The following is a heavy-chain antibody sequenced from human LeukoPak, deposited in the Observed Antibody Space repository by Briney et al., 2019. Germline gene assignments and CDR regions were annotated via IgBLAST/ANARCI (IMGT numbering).Heavy chain of an antibody. D-gene: IGHD5-18*01. J-gene: IGHJ4*02. Sequence: GGSLRLSCAASGFTFSGYYMTWIRQAPGKGLEWVSYISSGGSNTYYADSVKGRFTISRDNAKKSLYLQMKSLRAEDTAVYYCARDADTAMVTGRFDKWGQGTLVTVSS. CDR3: ARDADTAMVTGRFDK. CDR2: ISSGGSNT. V-gene: IGHV3-11*04. CDR1: GFTFSGYY.